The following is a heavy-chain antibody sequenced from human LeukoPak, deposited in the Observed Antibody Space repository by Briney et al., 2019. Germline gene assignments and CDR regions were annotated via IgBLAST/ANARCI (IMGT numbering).Heavy chain of an antibody. CDR3: ARAHVWVGARFDDAFDI. CDR1: GGSFSGYY. V-gene: IGHV4-34*01. CDR2: INHSGST. J-gene: IGHJ3*02. D-gene: IGHD1-26*01. Sequence: SSETLSLTCAVYGGSFSGYYWSWIRQPPGKGLEWIGEINHSGSTNYNPSLKSRVTISVDTSKNQFSLKLSSVTAADTAVYYCARAHVWVGARFDDAFDIWGQGTMVTVSS.